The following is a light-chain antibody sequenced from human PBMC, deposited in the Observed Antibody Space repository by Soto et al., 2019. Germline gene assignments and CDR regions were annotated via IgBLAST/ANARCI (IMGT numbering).Light chain of an antibody. CDR1: QGISSW. Sequence: DIQMTQSPSSVSASVGDRVTITSRASQGISSWLAWYQQKPGKAPKLLIYAASSMQSGGTSSFSGSGSGSDFTLTISSLQTDDCATYYGQQDNCFPINVGKGKRLESK. CDR3: QQDNCFPIN. CDR2: AAS. V-gene: IGKV1-12*01. J-gene: IGKJ5*01.